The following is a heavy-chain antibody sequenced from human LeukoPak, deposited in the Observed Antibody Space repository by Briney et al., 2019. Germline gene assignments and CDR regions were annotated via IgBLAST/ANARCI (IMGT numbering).Heavy chain of an antibody. J-gene: IGHJ4*02. Sequence: ASVTVSCKTSGYTFTSYGIIWVRQGPGQGLEWMGWISAYNGNRNYAQKLQGRVTMTTDTSTSTAYMELRSLRSDDTAVYYCARGGPGWDSSSWYNYWGQGTLVTVSS. CDR2: ISAYNGNR. V-gene: IGHV1-18*01. CDR3: ARGGPGWDSSSWYNY. D-gene: IGHD6-13*01. CDR1: GYTFTSYG.